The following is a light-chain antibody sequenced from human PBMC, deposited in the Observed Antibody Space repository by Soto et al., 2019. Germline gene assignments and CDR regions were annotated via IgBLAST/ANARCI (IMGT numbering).Light chain of an antibody. Sequence: GTRSDVGAYNYVSWYQQHPVKAPKLMIYDVSSRPSGISNRFSGSKSGNTASLTISGVQAEDEADYYCSSYASSSTVIFGGGTKVTVL. CDR3: SSYASSSTVI. CDR1: RSDVGAYNY. J-gene: IGLJ2*01. CDR2: DVS. V-gene: IGLV2-14*04.